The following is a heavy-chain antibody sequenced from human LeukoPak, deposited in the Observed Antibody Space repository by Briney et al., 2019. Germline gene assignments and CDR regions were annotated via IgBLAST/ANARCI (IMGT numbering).Heavy chain of an antibody. CDR1: GYTFTSYG. J-gene: IGHJ3*02. Sequence: ASVKVSCKASGYTFTSYGISWVRQAPGQGLEWMGWISAYNGNTNYAQKLQGRGTMTTDTSTSTAYMELRSLRSDDTAVYYCARFKEAGLWFGDLEQADALDIWGQGTMVTVSS. D-gene: IGHD3-10*01. CDR3: ARFKEAGLWFGDLEQADALDI. CDR2: ISAYNGNT. V-gene: IGHV1-18*01.